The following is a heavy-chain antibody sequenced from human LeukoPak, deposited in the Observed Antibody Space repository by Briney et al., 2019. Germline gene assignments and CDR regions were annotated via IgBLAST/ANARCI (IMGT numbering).Heavy chain of an antibody. CDR1: GFTFSSYE. J-gene: IGHJ3*02. D-gene: IGHD1-26*01. CDR2: ISWNSGSI. V-gene: IGHV3-9*03. Sequence: GGSLRLSCAASGFTFSSYEMNWVRQAPGKGLEWVSGISWNSGSIGYADSVKGRFTISRDNAKNSLYLQMNSLRAEDMALYYCAKDRATSGFDAFDIWGQGTMVTVSS. CDR3: AKDRATSGFDAFDI.